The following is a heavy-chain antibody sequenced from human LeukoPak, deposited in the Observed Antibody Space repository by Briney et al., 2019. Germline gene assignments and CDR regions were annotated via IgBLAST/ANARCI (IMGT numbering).Heavy chain of an antibody. Sequence: GGSLRLSCAASGFIFSNYAMGWGRQAPGKGLEWVSSITGSGGNTYYADSVKGGFTFSRDNSKNTLHLQMNSLRAEDTAVYYCVRGLDYFDYWGQGTLVTVSS. V-gene: IGHV3-23*01. CDR3: VRGLDYFDY. D-gene: IGHD6-6*01. CDR2: ITGSGGNT. CDR1: GFIFSNYA. J-gene: IGHJ4*02.